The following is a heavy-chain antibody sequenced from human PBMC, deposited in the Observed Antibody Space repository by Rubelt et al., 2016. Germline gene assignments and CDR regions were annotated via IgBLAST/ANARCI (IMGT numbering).Heavy chain of an antibody. V-gene: IGHV3-21*04. D-gene: IGHD6-13*01. J-gene: IGHJ5*02. CDR3: AREGNSSPPDWFDP. Sequence: LVESGGGLVQPGRSLRLSCTASGFTFGDYAMSWVRQAPGKGLEWVSTTSGSGAHIYYADSVKGRFTISRDNSNNFLYLQMNSLRAEDTAVYYCAREGNSSPPDWFDPWGQGTLVTVSS. CDR2: TSGSGAHI. CDR1: GFTFGDYA.